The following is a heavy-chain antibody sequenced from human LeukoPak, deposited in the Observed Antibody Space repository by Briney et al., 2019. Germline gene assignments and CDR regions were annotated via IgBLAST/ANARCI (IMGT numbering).Heavy chain of an antibody. Sequence: SETLSLTCTVSGGSISNHYWSWIGQAPGKGLEWIGYIYYSGSTNYNPSVKSRVTISVDTSRNQFSLRLSSVTAADTAVYYCAKHLTNAYYDMIWFDPRGQGTLVTVSS. D-gene: IGHD3-22*01. J-gene: IGHJ5*02. CDR3: AKHLTNAYYDMIWFDP. CDR2: IYYSGST. CDR1: GGSISNHY. V-gene: IGHV4-59*11.